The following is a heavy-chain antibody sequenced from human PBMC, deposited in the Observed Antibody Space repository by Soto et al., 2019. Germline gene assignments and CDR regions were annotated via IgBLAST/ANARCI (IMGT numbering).Heavy chain of an antibody. Sequence: QVQLVQSGAEVKQPGASVKVSCRTSGYTFTNYDISWVRQATGQGLEWMGWMNPESANTGYAQKFQGRVTMTRDTSISPAYMELNSLTSEDPAVYYCDRAIRNQRLSDYWGQGTLVTVSS. D-gene: IGHD2-2*01. V-gene: IGHV1-8*01. CDR1: GYTFTNYD. CDR3: DRAIRNQRLSDY. CDR2: MNPESANT. J-gene: IGHJ4*02.